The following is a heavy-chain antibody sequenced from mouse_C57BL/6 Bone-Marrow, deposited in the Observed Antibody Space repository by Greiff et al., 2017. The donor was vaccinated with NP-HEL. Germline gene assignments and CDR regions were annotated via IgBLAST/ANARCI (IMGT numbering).Heavy chain of an antibody. CDR2: INPSSGYT. Sequence: QVQLQQSGAELAKPGASVKLSCKASGYTFTSYWMHWVKQRPGQGLEWIGYINPSSGYTKYNQKFKDKATLTADKSSSTAYMQLSSLTYEDSAVYYCARGPLDSSGYFYAMDYWGQGTSVTVSS. V-gene: IGHV1-7*01. CDR1: GYTFTSYW. D-gene: IGHD3-2*02. J-gene: IGHJ4*01. CDR3: ARGPLDSSGYFYAMDY.